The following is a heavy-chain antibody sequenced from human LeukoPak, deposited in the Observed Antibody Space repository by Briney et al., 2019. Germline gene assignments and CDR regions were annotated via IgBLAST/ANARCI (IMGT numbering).Heavy chain of an antibody. Sequence: GGSQILSCAASGLTFSGSAMHWVRQASGKGLEWVGRIRSKANSYATAYAASVKGRFTISRDDSKNTAYLQMNSLKTEDTAVYYCTPSLYDILTGSDYWGQGTLVTVSS. CDR2: IRSKANSYAT. V-gene: IGHV3-73*01. D-gene: IGHD3-9*01. J-gene: IGHJ4*02. CDR3: TPSLYDILTGSDY. CDR1: GLTFSGSA.